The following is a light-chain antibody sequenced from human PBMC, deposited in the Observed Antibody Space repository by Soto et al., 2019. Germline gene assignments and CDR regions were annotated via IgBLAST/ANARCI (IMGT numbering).Light chain of an antibody. CDR2: KAS. CDR3: QHYNSYSEA. Sequence: DIQMTQSPSTLSGSVGDRVTITCLASQTISSWLAWYQQKPGKAPKPLIYKASTLKSGVPSRFSGSGSGTEFTLTISSLQPDDAATYYCQHYNSYSEALGQGTKVDIK. V-gene: IGKV1-5*03. J-gene: IGKJ1*01. CDR1: QTISSW.